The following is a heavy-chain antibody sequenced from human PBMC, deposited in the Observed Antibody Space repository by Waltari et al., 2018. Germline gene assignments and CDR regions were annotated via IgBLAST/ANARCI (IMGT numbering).Heavy chain of an antibody. J-gene: IGHJ6*03. CDR2: ISSSSSYI. Sequence: EVQLVESGGGLVKPGGSVRLSCAASGFTFSSYSMNWVRQAPGKGLEWVSSISSSSSYIYYADSVKGRFTISRDNAKNSLYLQMNSLRAEDTAVYYCARDSIRSSTLYYYMDVWGKGTTVTVSS. CDR3: ARDSIRSSTLYYYMDV. D-gene: IGHD2-2*01. V-gene: IGHV3-21*01. CDR1: GFTFSSYS.